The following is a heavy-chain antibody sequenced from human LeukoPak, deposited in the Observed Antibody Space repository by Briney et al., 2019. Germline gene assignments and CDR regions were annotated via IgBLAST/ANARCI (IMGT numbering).Heavy chain of an antibody. CDR3: ARSIAAAALQGYFDY. J-gene: IGHJ4*02. CDR1: GGTFSSYA. CDR2: IIPIFGTA. V-gene: IGHV1-69*13. Sequence: ASVKVSCKASGGTFSSYAISWVRQAPGQGLEWMGGIIPIFGTANYAQKFQGRVTITADESTSTAYMELSSLRSEGTAVYYCARSIAAAALQGYFDYWGQGTLVTVSS. D-gene: IGHD6-13*01.